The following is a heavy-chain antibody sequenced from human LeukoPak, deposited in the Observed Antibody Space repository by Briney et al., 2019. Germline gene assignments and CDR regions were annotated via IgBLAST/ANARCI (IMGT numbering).Heavy chain of an antibody. D-gene: IGHD5-24*01. CDR1: GYTLTELS. Sequence: ASVTVSCEVSGYTLTELSMHWVRQAPGKGLEWMGGFDPEDGETIYAQKFQGRVTMTEDTSTDTAYMELSSLRSEDTAVYYCAPNYHGNPWFDPWGQGTLVTVSS. J-gene: IGHJ5*02. CDR3: APNYHGNPWFDP. CDR2: FDPEDGET. V-gene: IGHV1-24*01.